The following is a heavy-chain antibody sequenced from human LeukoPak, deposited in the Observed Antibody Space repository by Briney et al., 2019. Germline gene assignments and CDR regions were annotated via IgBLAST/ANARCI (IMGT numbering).Heavy chain of an antibody. V-gene: IGHV1-2*06. J-gene: IGHJ4*02. D-gene: IGHD4-17*01. Sequence: ASVKVSCKASGYTFTGYYMHWVRQAPRQGLEWMGRINPNSGGTNYAQKFQGRVTMTRDTAISTAYMELSRLRYDDTAVYYCARERSTVNGYDYWGQGTLVTVSS. CDR1: GYTFTGYY. CDR3: ARERSTVNGYDY. CDR2: INPNSGGT.